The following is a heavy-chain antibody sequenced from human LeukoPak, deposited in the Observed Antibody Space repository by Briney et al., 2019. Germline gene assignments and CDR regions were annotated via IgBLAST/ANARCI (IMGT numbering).Heavy chain of an antibody. CDR3: ARRSYYFDY. J-gene: IGHJ4*02. Sequence: SETLSLTCVVSGGSVSGYYWGWIRQPPGRGLEWIGYVYYSGSTNYNPSFKSRITISVDTSRNQFSLQLSSVTAADTAVYYCARRSYYFDYWGQGTLVTVSS. V-gene: IGHV4-59*02. CDR1: GGSVSGYY. CDR2: VYYSGST.